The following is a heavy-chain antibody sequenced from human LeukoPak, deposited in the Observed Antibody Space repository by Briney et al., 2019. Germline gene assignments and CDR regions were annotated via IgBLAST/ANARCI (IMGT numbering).Heavy chain of an antibody. V-gene: IGHV3-30*18. CDR3: TKDGSNWQTSAVYLPGDY. CDR2: ISYHGSNE. J-gene: IGHJ4*02. Sequence: GGFLRLSCAASGFTFSNYGMHWVRQTPGKGLEWLAVISYHGSNEYYIDSVKGRFTISRDNSKNTLYLQMNSLRAEDTAVYYRTKDGSNWQTSAVYLPGDYWGQGTLVSVSS. CDR1: GFTFSNYG. D-gene: IGHD6-13*01.